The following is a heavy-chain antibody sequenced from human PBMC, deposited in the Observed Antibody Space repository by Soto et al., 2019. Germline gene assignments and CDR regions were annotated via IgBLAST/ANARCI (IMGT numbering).Heavy chain of an antibody. Sequence: SETLSLTCSVYGGSFIVYYWSWIRQPPGKGLEWIGEINHSGSTNYNPSLKSRVTISVDNSKNMVYLEMNSLRPEDTAVYYCASWLQWEHGFDIWGLGTMVTVSS. V-gene: IGHV4-34*01. J-gene: IGHJ3*02. CDR1: GGSFIVYY. D-gene: IGHD2-2*01. CDR3: ASWLQWEHGFDI. CDR2: INHSGST.